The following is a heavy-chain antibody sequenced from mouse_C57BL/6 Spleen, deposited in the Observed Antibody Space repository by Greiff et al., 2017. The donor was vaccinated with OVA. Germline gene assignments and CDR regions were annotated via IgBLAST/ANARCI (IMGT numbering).Heavy chain of an antibody. CDR1: GYAFSSYW. V-gene: IGHV1-80*01. Sequence: VQLQQSGAELVKPGASVKISCKASGYAFSSYWMNWVKQRPGKGLEWIGQIYPGDGDTNYNGKFKGKATLTADKSSSTAYMQLSSLTSEDSAVYFCARGANWDGAWFAYWGQGTLVTVSA. J-gene: IGHJ3*01. CDR2: IYPGDGDT. D-gene: IGHD4-1*01. CDR3: ARGANWDGAWFAY.